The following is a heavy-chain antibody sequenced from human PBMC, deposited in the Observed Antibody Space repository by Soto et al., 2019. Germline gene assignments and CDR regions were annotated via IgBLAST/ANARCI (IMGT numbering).Heavy chain of an antibody. CDR1: GGSISSGGYY. CDR3: GRIQLWGGSFDY. D-gene: IGHD5-18*01. J-gene: IGHJ4*02. V-gene: IGHV4-31*03. CDR2: IYYSGST. Sequence: QVQLQESGPGLVKPSQTLSLTCTVSGGSISSGGYYWSWIRQHPGKGLEWIGYIYYSGSTYYNPSLMSRVTISVDTSKNQFSLKLSSVTAADTAVYYCGRIQLWGGSFDYWGQGTLVTVSS.